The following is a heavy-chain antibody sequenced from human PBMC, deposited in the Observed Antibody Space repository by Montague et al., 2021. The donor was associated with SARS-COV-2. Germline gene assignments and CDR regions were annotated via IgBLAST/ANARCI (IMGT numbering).Heavy chain of an antibody. CDR3: AKGGYSPLTIFGVVRSHYYFDY. D-gene: IGHD3-3*01. V-gene: IGHV3-23*03. J-gene: IGHJ4*02. CDR1: GFTFSSYA. Sequence: SLRLSCAASGFTFSSYAMSWVRQAPVKGLEWVSVIYSGGSSTYYXDSXHVLFTISRDNSKNTLYLQMNSLRAEDTAVYYCAKGGYSPLTIFGVVRSHYYFDYWGQGTLVTVSS. CDR2: IYSGGSST.